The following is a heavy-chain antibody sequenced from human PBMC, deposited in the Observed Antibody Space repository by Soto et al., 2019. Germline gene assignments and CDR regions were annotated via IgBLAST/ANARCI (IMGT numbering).Heavy chain of an antibody. D-gene: IGHD1-1*01. J-gene: IGHJ6*03. CDR2: MNPNSGNT. V-gene: IGHV1-8*01. CDR1: GYTFTSYD. CDR3: ARTVQLERRDYYYYYMDV. Sequence: QVPLVQSGAEVKKPGASVKVSCKASGYTFTSYDINWVRQATGQGLEWMGWMNPNSGNTGYAQKFQGRVTMTRNTSISTAYMELSSLRSEDTAVYYCARTVQLERRDYYYYYMDVWGKGTTVTVSS.